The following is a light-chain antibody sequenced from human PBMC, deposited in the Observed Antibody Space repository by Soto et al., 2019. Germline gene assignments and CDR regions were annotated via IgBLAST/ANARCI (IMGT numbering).Light chain of an antibody. CDR1: QSVSSSY. J-gene: IGKJ1*01. V-gene: IGKV3-20*01. CDR2: GAS. Sequence: IGLTQSPGTLSFSPGERATLSCRASQSVSSSYLAWYQQKPGQAPRLLIYGASSRATGIPDRFSGSGSGTDFTLTISRLEPEDFAVYYCQQYGSSPGTFGQGTKVDI. CDR3: QQYGSSPGT.